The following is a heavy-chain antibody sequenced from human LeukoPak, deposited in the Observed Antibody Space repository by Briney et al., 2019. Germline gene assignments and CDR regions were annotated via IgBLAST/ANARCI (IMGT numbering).Heavy chain of an antibody. CDR2: IYYSGST. D-gene: IGHD5-18*01. V-gene: IGHV4-59*01. CDR1: GGSISSYY. J-gene: IGHJ4*02. Sequence: SETLSLTCTVSGGSISSYYWSWIRQPPGKGLEWIGYIYYSGSTNYNPSLKSRVTISVDTSKNQFSLKLSSVTAADTAVYYCASLRGYFYGFDSWGQGTLVTVSS. CDR3: ASLRGYFYGFDS.